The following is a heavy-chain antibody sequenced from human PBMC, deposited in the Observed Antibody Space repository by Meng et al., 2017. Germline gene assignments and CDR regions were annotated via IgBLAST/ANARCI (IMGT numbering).Heavy chain of an antibody. Sequence: GSLRLSCTVSGGSISSYYWSWIRQPPGKGLEWIGYIYYSGSTNYNPSLKSRVTISVDKSKNQFSLKLSSVTAADTAVYYCARDRNYWGQGTLVTVSS. J-gene: IGHJ4*02. V-gene: IGHV4-59*12. CDR3: ARDRNY. CDR1: GGSISSYY. CDR2: IYYSGST.